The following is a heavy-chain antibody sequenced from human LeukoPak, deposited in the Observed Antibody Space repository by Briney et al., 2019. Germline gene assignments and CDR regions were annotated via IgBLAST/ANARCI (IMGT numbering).Heavy chain of an antibody. V-gene: IGHV3-23*01. CDR3: AKLVDIVVVPAAFLDY. J-gene: IGHJ4*02. CDR1: GFTFSSYA. Sequence: GGSLRLSCAASGFTFSSYAMSWVRQAPGKGLEWVSAISGSGGSTYYADSVKGRFTISRDNSKNTLYLQMNSLRAEDTAVYYCAKLVDIVVVPAAFLDYWGQGTLVTVSS. D-gene: IGHD2-2*03. CDR2: ISGSGGST.